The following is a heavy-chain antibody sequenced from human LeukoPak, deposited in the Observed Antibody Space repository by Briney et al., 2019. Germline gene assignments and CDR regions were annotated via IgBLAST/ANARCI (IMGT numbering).Heavy chain of an antibody. CDR3: AKPNYDFWSGLPDY. V-gene: IGHV3-30*18. CDR1: GFTFSSYG. D-gene: IGHD3-3*01. Sequence: GRSLRLSCAASGFTFSSYGMHWVRQAPGKGLEWVAVISYDGSNKYYADSVKGRFTISRDNSKNTLYLQMNSLRAEDTAVYYRAKPNYDFWSGLPDYWGQGTLVTVSS. CDR2: ISYDGSNK. J-gene: IGHJ4*02.